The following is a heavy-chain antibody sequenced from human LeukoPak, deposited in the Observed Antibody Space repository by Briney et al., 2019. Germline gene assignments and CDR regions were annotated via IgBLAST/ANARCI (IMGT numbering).Heavy chain of an antibody. D-gene: IGHD1-26*01. Sequence: GGSLRLSCAASGFTVSSNNMNWVRQAPGKGLEWVSVIYSGGSTYYADSVKGRFTISRDNSKNTLYLQMNSLRAEDTAVYYCARENSGSYGSFDYWGQGTLVTVSS. CDR2: IYSGGST. CDR3: ARENSGSYGSFDY. J-gene: IGHJ4*02. CDR1: GFTVSSNN. V-gene: IGHV3-66*01.